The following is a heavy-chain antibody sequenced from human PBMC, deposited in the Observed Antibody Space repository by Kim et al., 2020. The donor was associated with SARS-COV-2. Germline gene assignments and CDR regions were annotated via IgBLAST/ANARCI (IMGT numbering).Heavy chain of an antibody. D-gene: IGHD2-2*03. V-gene: IGHV3-23*01. CDR1: GFTFTGYA. CDR2: IDGSDGTT. CDR3: MKGGLGWICDH. Sequence: GGSLRLSCTTSGFTFTGYAMSWVRQAPGKGLEWVSSIDGSDGTTYYVDSVKGRFTISRDNSKNTLYLQMSNLRADDTAVYYCMKGGLGWICDHWGQGTL. J-gene: IGHJ4*02.